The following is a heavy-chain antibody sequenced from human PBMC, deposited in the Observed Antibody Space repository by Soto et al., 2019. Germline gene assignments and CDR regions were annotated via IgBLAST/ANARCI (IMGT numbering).Heavy chain of an antibody. D-gene: IGHD2-15*01. CDR1: GFTFSSYA. CDR2: IRGSGGST. Sequence: EVQLLESGGGLVQPGGSLRLSCAASGFTFSSYAMSWVRQAPGKGLEWVSAIRGSGGSTYYADSVKGRFTISRDNSKNTLYLQMNSLRAEDTAVYYCAKEPPPKGVVSNWFYPWGQGTLVTVSS. V-gene: IGHV3-23*01. CDR3: AKEPPPKGVVSNWFYP. J-gene: IGHJ5*02.